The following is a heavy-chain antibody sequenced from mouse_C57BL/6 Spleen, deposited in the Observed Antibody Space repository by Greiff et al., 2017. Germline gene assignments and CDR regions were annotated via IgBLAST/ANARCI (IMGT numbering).Heavy chain of an antibody. Sequence: VQLQESGPGLVKPSQSLSLTCSVTGYSITSGYYWNWIRQFPGNKLEWMGYISYDGSNNYNPSLKNRISITRDTSKNQFFLKLNSVTTEDTATYYCASPSTIVRRGFAYWGQGTLVTVSA. V-gene: IGHV3-6*01. CDR1: GYSITSGYY. CDR3: ASPSTIVRRGFAY. J-gene: IGHJ3*01. CDR2: ISYDGSN. D-gene: IGHD2-5*01.